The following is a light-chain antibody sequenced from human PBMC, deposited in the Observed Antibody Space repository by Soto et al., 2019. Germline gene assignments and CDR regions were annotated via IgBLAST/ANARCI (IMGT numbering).Light chain of an antibody. V-gene: IGKV2-30*01. CDR2: MIS. Sequence: DVVMTQSPLSLSVTLGQPASISCRSTQGLVYGDGNTYLNWFHQRPGQSPRRLIYMISNRDSGVPDRCGGSGSGTDLALTISRVEAEEVGVYFCMQGTHRPWTFGQGAKVEMK. CDR3: MQGTHRPWT. J-gene: IGKJ1*01. CDR1: QGLVYGDGNTY.